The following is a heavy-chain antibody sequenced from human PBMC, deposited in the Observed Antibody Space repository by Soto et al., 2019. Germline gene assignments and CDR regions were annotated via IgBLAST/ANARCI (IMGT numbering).Heavy chain of an antibody. Sequence: QVQLVESGGGVVQPGRSLRLSCAASGFTFSSYAMHWVRQAPGKGLEWVAVISYDGSNKYYADSVKGRFTISRDNSKNTLCLQMNSLRAEDTAVYYCARGGPETVGPYDYWGQGTLVTVSS. J-gene: IGHJ4*02. CDR2: ISYDGSNK. CDR3: ARGGPETVGPYDY. D-gene: IGHD3-10*01. CDR1: GFTFSSYA. V-gene: IGHV3-30-3*01.